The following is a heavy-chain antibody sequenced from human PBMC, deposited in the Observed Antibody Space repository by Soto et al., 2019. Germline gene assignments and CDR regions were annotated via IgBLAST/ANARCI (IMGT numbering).Heavy chain of an antibody. D-gene: IGHD2-8*01. CDR1: GFTFSRYA. J-gene: IGHJ6*02. V-gene: IGHV3-30-3*01. Sequence: QVQLVESGGGVVQPGRSLRLSCAASGFTFSRYAMHWVRQAPGKGLEWVAVISYDGDDTYYADSVKGRFTISRDNSKNTLYLQVNSLRPEDSAVYFCARDRVPLYVYGMDVWGQGITVTVSS. CDR3: ARDRVPLYVYGMDV. CDR2: ISYDGDDT.